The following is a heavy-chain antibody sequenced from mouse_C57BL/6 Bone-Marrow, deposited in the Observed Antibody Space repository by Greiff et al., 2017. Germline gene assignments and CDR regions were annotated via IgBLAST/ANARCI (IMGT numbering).Heavy chain of an antibody. D-gene: IGHD1-1*01. Sequence: VKLQQPGAELVKPGASVKLSCKASGYTFTSYWMHWVKQRPGQGLEWIGMIHPNSGSTNYNEKFKSKATLTVDKSSSTAYMQLSSLTSEDSAVYYCARRYYGSSDYWGQGTTLTVSS. CDR2: IHPNSGST. CDR3: ARRYYGSSDY. J-gene: IGHJ2*01. V-gene: IGHV1-64*01. CDR1: GYTFTSYW.